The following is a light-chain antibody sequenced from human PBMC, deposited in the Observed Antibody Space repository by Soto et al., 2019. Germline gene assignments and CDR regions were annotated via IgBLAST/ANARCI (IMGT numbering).Light chain of an antibody. CDR2: DVS. Sequence: QSALTQPASVSGSPGQSITISCTGTSSDVGVYNYVSWYQQHPGKAPKLMIYDVSIRPSGVSNRFSGSKSGNTASLTISGLQAEDEADYYCSSYTSSSTRVFGTGTKVTVL. CDR3: SSYTSSSTRV. V-gene: IGLV2-14*03. J-gene: IGLJ1*01. CDR1: SSDVGVYNY.